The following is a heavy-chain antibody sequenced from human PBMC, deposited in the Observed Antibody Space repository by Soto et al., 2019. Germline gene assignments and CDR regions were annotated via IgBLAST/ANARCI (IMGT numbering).Heavy chain of an antibody. CDR3: ARGRGPSGSGN. D-gene: IGHD1-26*01. V-gene: IGHV4-30-4*01. J-gene: IGHJ4*02. Sequence: QVQLQESGPGLVKPSQTLSLTCTVSGGSISSGDYYWSWIRQPPGKGLEWIGYIYYSGSTYYNPSIKRRVTISVDTSKNLFSLKLSSVTAADTAVYYCARGRGPSGSGNWGQGTLVTVSS. CDR2: IYYSGST. CDR1: GGSISSGDYY.